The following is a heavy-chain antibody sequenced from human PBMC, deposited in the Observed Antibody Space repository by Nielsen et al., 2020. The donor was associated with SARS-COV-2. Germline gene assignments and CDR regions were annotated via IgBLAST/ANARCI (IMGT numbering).Heavy chain of an antibody. J-gene: IGHJ6*02. D-gene: IGHD3-10*02. V-gene: IGHV3-48*03. CDR1: GFPFSSYE. CDR3: ARDRVFASYYYYGMDV. Sequence: GGSLRLSCAASGFPFSSYEMNWARQAPGKGLEWVSYISSSGSTIYYADSVKGRFTISRDNAKNSLYLQMNSLRAEDTAVYYCARDRVFASYYYYGMDVWGQGTTVTVSS. CDR2: ISSSGSTI.